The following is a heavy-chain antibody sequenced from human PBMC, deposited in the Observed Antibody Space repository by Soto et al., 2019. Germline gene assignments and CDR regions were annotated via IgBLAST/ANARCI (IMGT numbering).Heavy chain of an antibody. J-gene: IGHJ4*02. CDR1: GYSFTSYW. Sequence: PGESLKISCKGSGYSFTSYWIGWVRQMPGKGLEWMGIIYPGDSDTRYSPSFQGQVTLSADKSISTAYLQWSSLKASDTAMYYCARLSAGGYSGYDYMYYFDYWGQGTLVTVSS. D-gene: IGHD5-12*01. CDR3: ARLSAGGYSGYDYMYYFDY. CDR2: IYPGDSDT. V-gene: IGHV5-51*01.